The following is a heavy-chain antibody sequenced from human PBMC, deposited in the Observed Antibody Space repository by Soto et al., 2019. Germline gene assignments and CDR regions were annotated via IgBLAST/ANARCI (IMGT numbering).Heavy chain of an antibody. Sequence: SVKVSCKASGGGNLRDYRTTWVRRAPGQGLEWMGGIIPKLGSANYAQNFQGRVTITADESTNTVYMELRSLRSDDTAVYYCGGGGGAKIFGAVSWGRGPPATV. CDR2: IIPKLGSA. D-gene: IGHD3-10*01. CDR1: GGGNLRDYR. CDR3: GGGGGAKIFGAVS. V-gene: IGHV1-69*13. J-gene: IGHJ5*02.